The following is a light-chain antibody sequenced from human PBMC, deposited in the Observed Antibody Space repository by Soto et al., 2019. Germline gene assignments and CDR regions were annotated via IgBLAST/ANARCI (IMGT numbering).Light chain of an antibody. CDR2: DVS. J-gene: IGLJ1*01. CDR3: TSYASGSAYV. V-gene: IGLV2-18*02. Sequence: QSVLTQPPSVSGSPGQSVAISCTGTSSDVGGYNRVSWYQQAPGKAPKLLIYDVSNRPSGGSTRFSGSKSGNTASLTISGLQAEDEADYYCTSYASGSAYVFGPGTTVTVL. CDR1: SSDVGGYNR.